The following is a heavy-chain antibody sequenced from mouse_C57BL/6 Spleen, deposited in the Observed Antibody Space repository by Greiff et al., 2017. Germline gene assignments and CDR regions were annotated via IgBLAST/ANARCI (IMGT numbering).Heavy chain of an antibody. CDR1: GFSLTSYG. V-gene: IGHV2-6*01. CDR3: AREVYYGNYDYAMDY. D-gene: IGHD2-1*01. J-gene: IGHJ4*01. CDR2: IWGVGST. Sequence: VQLKESGPGLVAPSQSLSITCTVSGFSLTSYGVDWVRQSPGKGLEWLGVIWGVGSTNYNSALKSRLSISKDNSKSQVFLKMNSLQTDDTAMYYCAREVYYGNYDYAMDYWGQGTSVTVSS.